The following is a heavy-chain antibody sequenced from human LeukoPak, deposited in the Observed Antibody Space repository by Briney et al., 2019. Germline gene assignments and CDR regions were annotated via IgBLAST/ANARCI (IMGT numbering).Heavy chain of an antibody. CDR2: IYHSGST. V-gene: IGHV4-30-2*01. CDR3: ARGGNYYDSSGYSDVPYYFDY. J-gene: IGHJ4*02. Sequence: PSQTLSLTCAVSGCSISSGGYSWSWIRQPPGKSLEWIGYIYHSGSTYYNPSLKSPVTISVGRSKNQFSLKLSSVTPADTAVYYCARGGNYYDSSGYSDVPYYFDYWGQGTLVTVSS. D-gene: IGHD3-22*01. CDR1: GCSISSGGYS.